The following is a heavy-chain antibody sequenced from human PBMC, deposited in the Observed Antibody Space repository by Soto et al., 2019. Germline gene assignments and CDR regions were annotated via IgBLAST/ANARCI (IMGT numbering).Heavy chain of an antibody. CDR3: TRDPGEYYFDW. J-gene: IGHJ4*02. CDR1: GFSVTVSTNY. V-gene: IGHV3-66*01. CDR2: IYSGGST. Sequence: EVQLVESGGGLVQPGGSLRLSCAASGFSVTVSTNYMSWVRQAPGKGLVGVSVIYSGGSTHYADSVKGRFTISRDNSRNTLYLQMNSLRAEDTAVYYCTRDPGEYYFDWWGLGTLVTVSS.